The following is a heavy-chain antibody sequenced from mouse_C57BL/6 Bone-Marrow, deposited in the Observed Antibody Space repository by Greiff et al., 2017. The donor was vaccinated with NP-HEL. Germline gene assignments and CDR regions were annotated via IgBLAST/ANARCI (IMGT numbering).Heavy chain of an antibody. Sequence: ESGPGLVKPSQSLSLTCSVTGYSITSGYYWNWIRQFPGNKLEWMGYISYDGSNNYNPSLKNRISITRDTSKNQFFLKLNSVTTEDTATYYCAREDYGSSDYAMDYWGQGTSVTVSS. CDR2: ISYDGSN. J-gene: IGHJ4*01. V-gene: IGHV3-6*01. CDR1: GYSITSGYY. CDR3: AREDYGSSDYAMDY. D-gene: IGHD1-1*01.